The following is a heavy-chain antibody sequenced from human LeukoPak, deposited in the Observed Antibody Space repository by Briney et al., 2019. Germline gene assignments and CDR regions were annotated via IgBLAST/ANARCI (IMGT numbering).Heavy chain of an antibody. CDR3: AREGWATMIAVLDAFDI. D-gene: IGHD3-22*01. V-gene: IGHV3-7*01. Sequence: PGGSLRLSCAASGFTFSSYWMSWVRQAPGKGLEWVANTKQDGSEKCYVDSVKGRFTISRDNAKNSLYLQMNSLRAEDTAVYYCAREGWATMIAVLDAFDIWGQGTMVTVSS. J-gene: IGHJ3*02. CDR2: TKQDGSEK. CDR1: GFTFSSYW.